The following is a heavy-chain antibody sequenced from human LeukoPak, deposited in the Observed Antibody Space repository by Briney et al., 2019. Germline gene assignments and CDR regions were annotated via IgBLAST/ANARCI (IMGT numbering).Heavy chain of an antibody. CDR1: GGSISSYY. Sequence: PSETLSLACTVSGGSISSYYWSWIRQPPGEGLEWIGYIYYSGSTNYNPSLKSRVTISVDTSKNQFSLKLSSVTAADTAVYYCARELTGWFDPWGQGTLVTVSS. CDR2: IYYSGST. CDR3: ARELTGWFDP. V-gene: IGHV4-59*01. J-gene: IGHJ5*02. D-gene: IGHD3-10*01.